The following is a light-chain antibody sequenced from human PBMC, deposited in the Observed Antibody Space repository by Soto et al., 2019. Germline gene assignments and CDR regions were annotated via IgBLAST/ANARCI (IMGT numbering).Light chain of an antibody. J-gene: IGKJ1*01. CDR1: QSVSNNY. CDR3: QQYGSSPWT. CDR2: GAS. Sequence: DTVLTQSPGTLSLSPGEGATLSCRASQSVSNNYLAWYQQRPGQAPRLLIYGASTRATGIPDRFGGSGSGTDFTLSISRLEPEDFAVYYCQQYGSSPWTFGQGTKVDIK. V-gene: IGKV3-20*01.